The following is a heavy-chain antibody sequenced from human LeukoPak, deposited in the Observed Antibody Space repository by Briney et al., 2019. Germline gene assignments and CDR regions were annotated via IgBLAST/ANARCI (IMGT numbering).Heavy chain of an antibody. D-gene: IGHD1-14*01. CDR2: ISAYNGNT. J-gene: IGHJ4*02. Sequence: ASVKVSCKASGYTFTSYGISWVRQAPGQGLEWMGWISAYNGNTNYAQKLQGRVTMTTDTSTSTAYMELRSLRSDDTAVYYCAKGDSAGTRLIYYFDSWGQGTLVTVSS. CDR3: AKGDSAGTRLIYYFDS. CDR1: GYTFTSYG. V-gene: IGHV1-18*01.